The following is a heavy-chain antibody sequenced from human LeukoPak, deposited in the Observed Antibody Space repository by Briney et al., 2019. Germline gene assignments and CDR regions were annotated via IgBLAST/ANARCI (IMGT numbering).Heavy chain of an antibody. J-gene: IGHJ4*02. CDR3: ARGVYIAAAQYGY. V-gene: IGHV4-59*01. D-gene: IGHD6-13*01. CDR1: SGSISSYY. Sequence: SETLSLTCTVSSGSISSYYWSWIRQPPGKGREGIGYIYYSGTTNYNPSLKSRVTISVDTSKNQFSMKLSTVTATATAVYYCARGVYIAAAQYGYWGQGTLVTVSS. CDR2: IYYSGTT.